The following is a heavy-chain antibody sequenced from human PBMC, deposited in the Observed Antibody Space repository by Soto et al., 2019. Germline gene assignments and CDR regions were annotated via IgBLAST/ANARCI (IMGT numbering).Heavy chain of an antibody. D-gene: IGHD3-16*01. CDR3: PAEEGLRLCSTVAACLRNRFSDL. V-gene: IGHV2-5*01. Sequence: GVGVGWIRQRPGKALEWLALIYSNEDKRFSPSLKSRLTITKDTSRNQVVLTMTSMDPVDTATYFCPAEEGLRLCSTVAACLRNRFSDL. CDR1: GVG. CDR2: IYSNEDK. J-gene: IGHJ2*01.